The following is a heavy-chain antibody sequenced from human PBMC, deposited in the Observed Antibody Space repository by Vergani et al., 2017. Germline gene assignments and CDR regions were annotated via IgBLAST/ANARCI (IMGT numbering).Heavy chain of an antibody. Sequence: QVQLQESGPGLVKPSETLSLTCTVSGDSVISTDYHWGWIRQPPGKGLEWIGSMDYSGSTSYNPSLESRISISFETPKNQFSLWLTSVPAAVTAVYYCASKRGACRYAYCHSYDFWGPGTLVGVSS. CDR3: ASKRGACRYAYCHSYDF. J-gene: IGHJ4*02. V-gene: IGHV4-39*01. CDR2: MDYSGST. D-gene: IGHD3-16*01. CDR1: GDSVISTDYH.